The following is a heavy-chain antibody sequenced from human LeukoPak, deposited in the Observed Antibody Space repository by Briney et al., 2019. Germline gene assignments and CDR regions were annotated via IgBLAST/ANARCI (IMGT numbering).Heavy chain of an antibody. J-gene: IGHJ6*02. CDR2: INPYSAAT. CDR3: ARGSYGSGSYPSDV. CDR1: GYTFTAYY. D-gene: IGHD3-10*01. V-gene: IGHV1-2*02. Sequence: GASVKVSCKASGYTFTAYYIHWVRQAPDQGLEWMGWINPYSAATKYARKFQDRVTMTRDTSVSTAYMDLSSLRSDDTAVYYCARGSYGSGSYPSDVWGQGTTVTVSS.